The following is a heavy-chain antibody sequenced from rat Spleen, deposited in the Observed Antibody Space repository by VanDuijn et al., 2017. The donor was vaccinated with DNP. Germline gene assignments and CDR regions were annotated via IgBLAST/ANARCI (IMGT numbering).Heavy chain of an antibody. CDR1: GYTFTTYY. CDR2: INTGSGGT. V-gene: IGHV1-43*01. CDR3: ARRRLPYWYFDF. Sequence: QVQLRQSGAEPAKPGSSVKISCKASGYTFTTYYITWIKETTGQGFEYIGYINTGSGGTNYNEKFRGKATLTVDTSSNTAFMQLSSLTPDDSAVYYCARRRLPYWYFDFWGPGTMVTVSS. D-gene: IGHD1-4*01. J-gene: IGHJ1*01.